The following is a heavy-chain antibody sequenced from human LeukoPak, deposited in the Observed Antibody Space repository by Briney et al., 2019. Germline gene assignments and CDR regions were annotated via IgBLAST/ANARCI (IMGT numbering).Heavy chain of an antibody. J-gene: IGHJ6*03. CDR3: ARSFWSDLPSYMDV. CDR2: FDREDGET. D-gene: IGHD3-3*01. CDR1: GYSLTELY. V-gene: IGHV1-24*01. Sequence: ASVKVSCKVSGYSLTELYIYWVRQAPGEGLEWMGGFDREDGETNYAEKFQGRVTMTTDTSTSTAYMELRSLRSDDTAVYYCARSFWSDLPSYMDVWGKGTTVTVSS.